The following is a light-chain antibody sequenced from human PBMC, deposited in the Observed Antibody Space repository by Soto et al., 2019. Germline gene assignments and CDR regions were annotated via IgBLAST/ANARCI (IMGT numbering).Light chain of an antibody. CDR2: DVS. Sequence: SVLTQPASVSGSPGQSIPISCTGTSSDVGGYNYVSWYQHHPGKAPKLIIYDVSNRPSGVSIRFSGSKSDNTASLTISGLQPEDEADYHCSSYTTSNTRQIVFGTGTKLTVL. CDR3: SSYTTSNTRQIV. V-gene: IGLV2-14*03. CDR1: SSDVGGYNY. J-gene: IGLJ1*01.